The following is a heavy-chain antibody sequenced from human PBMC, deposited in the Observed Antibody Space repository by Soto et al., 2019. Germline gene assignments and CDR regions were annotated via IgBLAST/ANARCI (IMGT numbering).Heavy chain of an antibody. CDR2: ITDSSDTV. J-gene: IGHJ4*02. CDR1: GFSFSNYN. V-gene: IGHV3-48*02. CDR3: ARDFGHGYYLDY. Sequence: VGSLRLSCVDSGFSFSNYNMNWVRQAAGKGLEWVSYITDSSDTVHYADSVRGRFTISRDNAESSLYLQMNSLRDEDTAVYFCARDFGHGYYLDYWGRGTLVTVSS. D-gene: IGHD3-3*01.